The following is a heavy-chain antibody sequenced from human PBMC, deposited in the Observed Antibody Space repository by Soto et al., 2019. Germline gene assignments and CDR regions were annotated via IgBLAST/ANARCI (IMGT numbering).Heavy chain of an antibody. CDR2: IFYNGKT. J-gene: IGHJ4*02. V-gene: IGHV4-59*01. CDR1: GGSTNDYY. CDR3: ARGGVGITFGGVVVAPYFDY. D-gene: IGHD3-16*02. Sequence: SETLSLTCTVSGGSTNDYYWSWIRRPPGKGLEWIGYIFYNGKTNYNPSLKSRVTISVDTSKNQFSLKLSSVTAADTAVFYCARGGVGITFGGVVVAPYFDYWGQGALVTVSS.